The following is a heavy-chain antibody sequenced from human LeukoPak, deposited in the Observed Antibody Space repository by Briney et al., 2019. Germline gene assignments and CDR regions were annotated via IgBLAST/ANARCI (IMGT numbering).Heavy chain of an antibody. D-gene: IGHD3/OR15-3a*01. CDR2: ISASTTCI. J-gene: IGHJ6*03. V-gene: IGHV3-21*01. CDR1: GFSISNYI. Sequence: PGGSLRLSCAASGFSISNYIMNWVRQAPGKGLEWVSSISASTTCIYYADSVKGRFTISRDNAKNALYLEMNSLRAEDTAMYYCTRDGLDHYYYYFIDVWGKGTTVTVSS. CDR3: TRDGLDHYYYYFIDV.